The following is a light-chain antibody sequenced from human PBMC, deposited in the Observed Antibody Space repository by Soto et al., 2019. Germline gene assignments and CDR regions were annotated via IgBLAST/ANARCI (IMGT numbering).Light chain of an antibody. Sequence: EIVLTQSPGTLSLSPGERATLSCRASQSVSSSYLAWYQQKPGQAPRLLIYGASSRATGIPDRFSGSGSGTDFTLTISRLEPEDFAVYSGQQYGSSPVTFGPGTKVDIK. V-gene: IGKV3-20*01. CDR3: QQYGSSPVT. CDR1: QSVSSSY. CDR2: GAS. J-gene: IGKJ3*01.